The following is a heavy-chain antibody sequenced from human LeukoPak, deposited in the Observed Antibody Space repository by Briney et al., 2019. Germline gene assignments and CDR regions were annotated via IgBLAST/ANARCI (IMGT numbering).Heavy chain of an antibody. J-gene: IGHJ4*02. CDR3: AEEVGNTYPTFDY. Sequence: GGSLRLSCADSGFTFSNYVMSWVHQAPGKGLEWVSSISGSGGSTYYADSVKGRFTISRDNSKNTLYLQMNSLRVEDTAVYYCAEEVGNTYPTFDYWGPGTLVTVSS. CDR2: ISGSGGST. CDR1: GFTFSNYV. D-gene: IGHD1-26*01. V-gene: IGHV3-23*01.